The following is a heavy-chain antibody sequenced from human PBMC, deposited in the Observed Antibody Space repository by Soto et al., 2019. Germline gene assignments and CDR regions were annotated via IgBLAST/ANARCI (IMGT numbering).Heavy chain of an antibody. D-gene: IGHD2-15*01. J-gene: IGHJ3*02. CDR3: ARDLRVVVVAATRAFDI. V-gene: IGHV3-48*02. Sequence: PGGSLRLSCAASGFTFSSYSMNWVRQAPGKGLEWVSYISSSSSTIYYADSVEGRFTISRDNAKNSLYLQMNSLRDEDTAVYYCARDLRVVVVAATRAFDIWGQGTTVPVS. CDR1: GFTFSSYS. CDR2: ISSSSSTI.